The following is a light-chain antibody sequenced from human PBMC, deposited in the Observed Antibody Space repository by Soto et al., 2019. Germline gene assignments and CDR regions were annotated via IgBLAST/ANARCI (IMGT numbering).Light chain of an antibody. CDR3: SSYAASNNLGV. CDR1: SSDVGGYNY. J-gene: IGLJ2*01. CDR2: EVS. V-gene: IGLV2-8*01. Sequence: QSVLTQPPSASGSPGQSVTISCIGTSSDVGGYNYVSWYQQHPGKAPKLMIYEVSKRPSGVPDRFSGSKSGNTASLTVSGLKDEDEADYYCSSYAASNNLGVFGGGTKLTVL.